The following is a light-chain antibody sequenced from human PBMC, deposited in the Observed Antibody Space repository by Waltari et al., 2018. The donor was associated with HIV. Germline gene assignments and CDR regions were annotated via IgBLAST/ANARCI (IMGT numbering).Light chain of an antibody. CDR3: SSYTSDYTYV. CDR1: SSDVGGYNY. CDR2: EVS. J-gene: IGLJ1*01. Sequence: HSVLTQPPSVSGAPGQRVTISCTGTSSDVGGYNYVSWYQHHPGKAPKLLIYEVSNRPSGVSNRFSGSKSDNTASLTISGLQAEDEADYYCSSYTSDYTYVFGSGTEVTVL. V-gene: IGLV2-14*01.